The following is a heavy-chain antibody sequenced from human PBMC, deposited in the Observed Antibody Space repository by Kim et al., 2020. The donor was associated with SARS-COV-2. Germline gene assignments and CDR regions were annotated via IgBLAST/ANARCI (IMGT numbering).Heavy chain of an antibody. V-gene: IGHV3-30-3*01. J-gene: IGHJ6*02. CDR3: ARSIAGSYYYGMDV. D-gene: IGHD6-6*01. Sequence: GGSLRLSCAASGFTFSSYAMHWVRQAPGKGLEWVAVISYDGSNKYYADSVKGRFTISRDNSKNTLDLQMNSLRAEDTAVYYCARSIAGSYYYGMDVCGQG. CDR1: GFTFSSYA. CDR2: ISYDGSNK.